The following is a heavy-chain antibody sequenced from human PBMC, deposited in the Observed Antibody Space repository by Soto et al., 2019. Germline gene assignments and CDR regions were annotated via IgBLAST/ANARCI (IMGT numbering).Heavy chain of an antibody. CDR3: ASRPFYYYGLDV. CDR2: VYHTGNA. CDR1: CGSITTAGYF. Sequence: SETLSLTCTFSCGSITTAGYFWSWIRQPPGKALEWIGYVYHTGNAYPKPSLKSRVTISLDRSKNQFSLKMTSVTAADTALYYCASRPFYYYGLDVWGQGTTVTVSS. V-gene: IGHV4-30-2*01. J-gene: IGHJ6*02.